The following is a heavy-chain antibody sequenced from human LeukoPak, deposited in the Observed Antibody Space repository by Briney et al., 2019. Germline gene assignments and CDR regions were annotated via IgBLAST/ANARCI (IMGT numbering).Heavy chain of an antibody. D-gene: IGHD6-13*01. J-gene: IGHJ5*02. Sequence: ASVKVSCKASGYTFTSYGISWVRQAPGQGLEWIGGVSAYNGNTNYAQKLQGRVTMTTDTSTSTAYMELRSLRSDDTAVYYCARSTGSSWSRGGWFDPWGQGTLVTVSS. V-gene: IGHV1-18*01. CDR3: ARSTGSSWSRGGWFDP. CDR2: VSAYNGNT. CDR1: GYTFTSYG.